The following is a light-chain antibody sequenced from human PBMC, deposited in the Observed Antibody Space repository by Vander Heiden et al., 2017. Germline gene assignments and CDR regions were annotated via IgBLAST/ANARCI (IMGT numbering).Light chain of an antibody. CDR1: QSVLYSSNNKND. Sequence: DIVMTQSPDSLAVSLGERATINCKSSQSVLYSSNNKNDLAWYQQKPGQPPKLLIYWASTRESGVPDRFSGSGSGTDFTLTISILHAEDVAVYYCQRDDGTAYTFGQGTKLEIK. CDR2: WAS. V-gene: IGKV4-1*01. CDR3: QRDDGTAYT. J-gene: IGKJ2*01.